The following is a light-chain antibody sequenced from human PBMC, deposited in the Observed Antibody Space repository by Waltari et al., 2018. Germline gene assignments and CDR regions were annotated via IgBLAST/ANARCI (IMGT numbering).Light chain of an antibody. CDR3: QQYDNWPPAT. CDR1: QSVSSK. J-gene: IGKJ1*01. CDR2: GSS. Sequence: EIVMTQSPATLSVSPGERVTLSCRASQSVSSKLAWYQQKGGQAPRPLIYGSSTRATGIPARCSGSGSGTEFTLTISTLRSEDFAVYDCQQYDNWPPATFGQGTKVEI. V-gene: IGKV3-15*01.